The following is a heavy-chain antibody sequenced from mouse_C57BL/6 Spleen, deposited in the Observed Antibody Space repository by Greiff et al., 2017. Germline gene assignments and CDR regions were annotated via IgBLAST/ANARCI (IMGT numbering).Heavy chain of an antibody. D-gene: IGHD1-1*01. J-gene: IGHJ3*01. CDR3: AGGDYYGSSWFAY. Sequence: VQLQQSGAELVKPGASVKISCKASGYAFSSYWMNWVKQRPGKGLEWIGQIYPGDGDTNYNGKFKGKATLTADKSSSTAYMQLSSLTSEDSAVYFCAGGDYYGSSWFAYWGQGTLVTVSA. V-gene: IGHV1-80*01. CDR1: GYAFSSYW. CDR2: IYPGDGDT.